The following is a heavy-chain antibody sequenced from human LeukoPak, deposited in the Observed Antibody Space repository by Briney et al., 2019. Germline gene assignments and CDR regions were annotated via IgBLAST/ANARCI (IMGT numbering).Heavy chain of an antibody. J-gene: IGHJ4*02. CDR1: GGSITTDY. D-gene: IGHD5-24*01. CDR2: IENNGNT. Sequence: SETLSLTCTVSGGSITTDYWSWIRQPPGKGLEWIGYIENNGNTRYNASLKSRVTIAADTSKNQFSLKLTSVTAADTAVYYCVRGRHRSGYNYDYWGQGTLVTVSS. V-gene: IGHV4-59*01. CDR3: VRGRHRSGYNYDY.